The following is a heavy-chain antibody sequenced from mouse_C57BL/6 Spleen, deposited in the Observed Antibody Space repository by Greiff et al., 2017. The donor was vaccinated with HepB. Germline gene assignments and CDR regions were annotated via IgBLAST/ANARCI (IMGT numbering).Heavy chain of an antibody. D-gene: IGHD1-1*01. CDR1: GYTFTDYE. Sequence: VKLQESGAELVRPGASVTLSCKASGYTFTDYEMHWVKQTPVHGLEWIGAIDPETGGTAYNQKFKGKAILTADKSSSTAYMELRSLTSEDSAVYYCTRDSTTVVAFDYWGQGTTLTVSS. J-gene: IGHJ2*01. CDR2: IDPETGGT. V-gene: IGHV1-15*01. CDR3: TRDSTTVVAFDY.